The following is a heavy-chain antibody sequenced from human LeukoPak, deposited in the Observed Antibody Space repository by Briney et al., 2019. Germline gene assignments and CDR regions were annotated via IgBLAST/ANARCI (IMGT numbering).Heavy chain of an antibody. CDR3: ARRRYYDSTGYLD. D-gene: IGHD3-22*01. V-gene: IGHV4-39*01. Sequence: PSETLSLTWTVSGGYISSSSYYWGWIRQPPGKGLEWIGDIYYTGRTYYNSSLKSRLTVSIDTSKNQISVKLASVTAADTAVYYCARRRYYDSTGYLDWGQGTLITVSS. CDR1: GGYISSSSYY. J-gene: IGHJ1*01. CDR2: IYYTGRT.